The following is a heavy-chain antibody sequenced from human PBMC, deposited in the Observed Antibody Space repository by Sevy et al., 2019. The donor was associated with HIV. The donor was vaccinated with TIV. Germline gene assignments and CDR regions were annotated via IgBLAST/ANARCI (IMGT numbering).Heavy chain of an antibody. CDR2: IYYSGST. V-gene: IGHV4-59*08. CDR1: GGSISSYY. J-gene: IGHJ3*02. Sequence: SETLSLTCTVSGGSISSYYWSWIRQPPGKGLEWIGYIYYSGSTNYNPSLKSRVTISVDTSKNQFSLKLSSVTAADTAVYYWARHIDYYDSSGYYYAFDIWGQGTMVTVSS. D-gene: IGHD3-22*01. CDR3: ARHIDYYDSSGYYYAFDI.